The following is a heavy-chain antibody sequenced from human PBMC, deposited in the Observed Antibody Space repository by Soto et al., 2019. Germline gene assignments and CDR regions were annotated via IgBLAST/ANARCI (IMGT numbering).Heavy chain of an antibody. CDR3: ARDSLYSSSPLGGSNNWFDP. CDR1: GYTFTSYG. J-gene: IGHJ5*02. V-gene: IGHV1-18*01. CDR2: ISAYNGNT. Sequence: GASVKVSCKASGYTFTSYGISWVRQAPGQGLEWMGWISAYNGNTNYAQKLQGRVTMTTDTSTSTAYMELRSLRSDDTAVYYCARDSLYSSSPLGGSNNWFDPWGQGTLVTVSS. D-gene: IGHD6-6*01.